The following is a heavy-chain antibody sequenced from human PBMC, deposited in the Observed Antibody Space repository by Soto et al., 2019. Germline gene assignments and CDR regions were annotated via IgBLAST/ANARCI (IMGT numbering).Heavy chain of an antibody. D-gene: IGHD3-10*01. CDR1: GFTFSSYS. Sequence: GGSLRLSCAASGFTFSSYSMNWVRQAPGKGLEWVSSISSSSSYIYYADSVKGRFTISRDNAKNSLYLQMNSLRAEDTAVYYCARGPAPRGSYYYYYYYMDVWGKGTTVTVSS. CDR2: ISSSSSYI. CDR3: ARGPAPRGSYYYYYYYMDV. V-gene: IGHV3-21*01. J-gene: IGHJ6*03.